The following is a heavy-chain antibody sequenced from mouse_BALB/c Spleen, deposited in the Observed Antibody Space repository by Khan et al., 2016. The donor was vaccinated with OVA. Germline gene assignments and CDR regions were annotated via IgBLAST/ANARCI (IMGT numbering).Heavy chain of an antibody. V-gene: IGHV1-9*01. J-gene: IGHJ2*01. CDR1: GYTFSSYW. Sequence: VQLQQSGVELMKPGASVKISCKATGYTFSSYWLEWVKQRPGHGLEWIGEILPGSGSRNYNEKFKGKATFTADISSKTTYMQLSSLTSEDSAVYYCARVNYGSRDYFDYWGQGTTLTVSS. CDR3: ARVNYGSRDYFDY. D-gene: IGHD1-1*01. CDR2: ILPGSGSR.